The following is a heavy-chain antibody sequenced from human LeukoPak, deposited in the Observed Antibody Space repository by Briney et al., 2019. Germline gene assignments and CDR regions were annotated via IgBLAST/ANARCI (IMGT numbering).Heavy chain of an antibody. V-gene: IGHV4-4*07. J-gene: IGHJ4*02. Sequence: ASETLSLTCTGSGGSISSYYWSRIRQPAGKGLEWIGRIYTSGSTNYNPSLKSRVTISVDKSKNQFSLKLSSVTAADTAVYYCARGGAVAGGIDYWGQGTLVTVSS. D-gene: IGHD6-19*01. CDR3: ARGGAVAGGIDY. CDR1: GGSISSYY. CDR2: IYTSGST.